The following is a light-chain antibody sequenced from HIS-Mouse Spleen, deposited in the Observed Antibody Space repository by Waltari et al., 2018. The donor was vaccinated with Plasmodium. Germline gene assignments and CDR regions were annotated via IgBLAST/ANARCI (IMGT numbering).Light chain of an antibody. CDR3: YSTDSSGNHRV. J-gene: IGLJ3*02. V-gene: IGLV3-10*01. CDR2: EDS. Sequence: SYELTQPPSVSVSPGQTARITCSGDALPKKSDSWYQQKSCQAPVLVIYEDSKRPSGIPERFSGSSSGTMATLTISGAQVEDEADYYCYSTDSSGNHRVFGGGTKLTVL. CDR1: ALPKKS.